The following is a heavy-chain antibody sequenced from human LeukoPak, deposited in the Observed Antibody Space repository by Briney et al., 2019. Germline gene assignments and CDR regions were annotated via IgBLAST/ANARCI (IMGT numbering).Heavy chain of an antibody. V-gene: IGHV3-74*03. D-gene: IGHD2/OR15-2a*01. Sequence: PGGSLRLSCVASGFTFRSKWMHWVRQAPGKGLVWVARISTDGSIRTYADSVQGRFTISRDNAKNTVDLQMNSLRVEDSAVYYCVRDFEIVTTPAGITPGDDFDYWGQGVLVTVSA. CDR2: ISTDGSIR. CDR3: VRDFEIVTTPAGITPGDDFDY. J-gene: IGHJ4*02. CDR1: GFTFRSKW.